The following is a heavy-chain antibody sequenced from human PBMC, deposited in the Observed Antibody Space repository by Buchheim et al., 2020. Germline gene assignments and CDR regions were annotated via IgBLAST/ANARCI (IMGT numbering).Heavy chain of an antibody. CDR1: GTSIPSTNW. CDR2: SCHTGEG. J-gene: IGHJ5*02. V-gene: IGHV4/OR15-8*02. Sequence: VQLQESGPGLVKPSETLSLTCVVSGTSIPSTNWWSWVRQSPGKGLEWIGESCHTGEGNYNPSLKSRVTISIDKSKNQFSLKLTSVTAADTAVYFCARRSNWYYSIDAWGQGT. D-gene: IGHD1-7*01. CDR3: ARRSNWYYSIDA.